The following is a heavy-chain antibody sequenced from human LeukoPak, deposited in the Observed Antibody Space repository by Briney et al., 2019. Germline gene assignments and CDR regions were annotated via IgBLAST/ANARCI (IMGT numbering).Heavy chain of an antibody. D-gene: IGHD5-18*01. CDR2: IIPIFGTA. J-gene: IGHJ4*02. Sequence: SVKVSCKASGGTFSSYAISWVRQAPGQGLEWMGGIIPIFGTANYAQKFQGRVTITADESTSTAHMELSSLRSEDTAVYYCASDGYSYGLDYWGQGTLVTVSS. CDR3: ASDGYSYGLDY. V-gene: IGHV1-69*13. CDR1: GGTFSSYA.